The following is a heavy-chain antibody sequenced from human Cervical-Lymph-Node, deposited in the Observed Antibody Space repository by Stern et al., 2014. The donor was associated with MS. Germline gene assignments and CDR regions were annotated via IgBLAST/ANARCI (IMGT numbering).Heavy chain of an antibody. J-gene: IGHJ4*02. Sequence: EVQLVQSGGGLIQPGGSLRLSCAASGFTVSSRYMSWVRQAPGKGLEWVSAIHNGGATYYADSVKGRFTISRDNSKNTLDFQMSSLRAEDTAVYYCARVGRGYISGYSFDYWAQGTLVTVSS. CDR2: IHNGGAT. CDR1: GFTVSSRY. D-gene: IGHD5-18*01. V-gene: IGHV3-53*01. CDR3: ARVGRGYISGYSFDY.